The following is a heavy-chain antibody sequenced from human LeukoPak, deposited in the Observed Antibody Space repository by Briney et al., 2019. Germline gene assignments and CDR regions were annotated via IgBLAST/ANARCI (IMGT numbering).Heavy chain of an antibody. D-gene: IGHD6-19*01. CDR2: IYYSGST. CDR3: ARQLILEQRSSGWANLNWFDP. V-gene: IGHV4-39*01. J-gene: IGHJ5*02. Sequence: PSETLSLTCTVSGGSISSSSYYWGWLRQPPGKGPEWIGSIYYSGSTYYNSSLKSRVTISVATSKNQFSLKPSSLTAADTAVYYCARQLILEQRSSGWANLNWFDPWGQGTLVTVSS. CDR1: GGSISSSSYY.